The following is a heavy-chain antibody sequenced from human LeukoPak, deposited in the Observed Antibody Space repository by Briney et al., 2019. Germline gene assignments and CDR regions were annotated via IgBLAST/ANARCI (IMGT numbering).Heavy chain of an antibody. J-gene: IGHJ4*02. CDR3: ARVSSGVYFDY. Sequence: SETLSLTCTVPGGSISSYYWSWIRQPPEKGLELIGYIYYSGSTNYNPSLKSRVTISVDTSKNQFSLKLSSVTAADTAVYYCARVSSGVYFDYWGQGTLVTVSS. CDR2: IYYSGST. D-gene: IGHD2-15*01. V-gene: IGHV4-59*01. CDR1: GGSISSYY.